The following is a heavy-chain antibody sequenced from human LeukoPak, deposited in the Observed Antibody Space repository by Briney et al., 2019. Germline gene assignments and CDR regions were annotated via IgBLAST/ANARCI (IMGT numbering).Heavy chain of an antibody. D-gene: IGHD3-3*01. J-gene: IGHJ6*02. CDR2: INSDGSST. CDR3: AREGYYDFWGDV. V-gene: IGHV3-74*01. Sequence: GGSLRLSCAASRFTFSSYWMHWVRQVPGRGLVWVSRINSDGSSTSYADSVKGRFTISRDNAKNTLYLQMNSLRAEDSAVYYCAREGYYDFWGDVWGQGTTVTVSS. CDR1: RFTFSSYW.